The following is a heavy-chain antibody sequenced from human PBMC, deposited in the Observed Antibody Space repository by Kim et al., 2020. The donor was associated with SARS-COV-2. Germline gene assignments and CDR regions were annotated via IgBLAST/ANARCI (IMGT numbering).Heavy chain of an antibody. D-gene: IGHD3-10*01. CDR2: LIITGDIQ. CDR3: AKRHGSVGYPLYYFYY. CDR1: GFTFSSSP. V-gene: IGHV3-23*01. J-gene: IGHJ4*01. Sequence: GGSLRLSCAASGFTFSSSPMSWFRQAPGKGLEWFSGLIITGDIQSYADSVKGRFTISRAISKNTLSLQMTSLRPEDTAVYSCAKRHGSVGYPLYYFYYWG.